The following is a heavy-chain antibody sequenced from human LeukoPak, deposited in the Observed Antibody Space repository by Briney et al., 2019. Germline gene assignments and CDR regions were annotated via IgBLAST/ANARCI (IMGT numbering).Heavy chain of an antibody. CDR2: IDTSGGGT. D-gene: IGHD2-21*02. CDR1: GFIFSSKG. J-gene: IGHJ4*02. Sequence: GGSLRLSCAASGFIFSSKGMTWVRQAPGRGLEWVSAIDTSGGGTYYADSVKGRFTISRDNSKNTLYLQMSSLRAEDSAIYYCAKDSLVMTRWGQGTLVTVSS. CDR3: AKDSLVMTR. V-gene: IGHV3-23*01.